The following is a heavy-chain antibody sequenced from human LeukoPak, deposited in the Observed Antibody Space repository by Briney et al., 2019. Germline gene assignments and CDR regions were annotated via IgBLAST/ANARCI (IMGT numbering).Heavy chain of an antibody. Sequence: GGSLRLSCAASGFTFSNHGMHWVRQAPGRGLEWVTAITFDGRNQYYEDSMKGRFTISRDHSKITHYLQMNSLRAEDTAVHYCAKEDRTVPVDCPPSVWYLDHWGRGTLVTVSS. CDR1: GFTFSNHG. J-gene: IGHJ2*01. D-gene: IGHD2-2*01. CDR3: AKEDRTVPVDCPPSVWYLDH. CDR2: ITFDGRNQ. V-gene: IGHV3-30*18.